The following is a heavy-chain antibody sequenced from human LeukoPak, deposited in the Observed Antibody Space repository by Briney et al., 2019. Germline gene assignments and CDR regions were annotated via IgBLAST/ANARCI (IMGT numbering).Heavy chain of an antibody. CDR3: ARHKPRRGYTFGSFDS. CDR1: SGSIRSSSYF. D-gene: IGHD5-18*01. CDR2: ISYSGST. Sequence: SETLSLTCTVSSGSIRSSSYFWGWIRQPPGKGLEWIGGISYSGSTYSNPSLKSRVSISVDTSKNQFSLELSSVIAADAALYYCARHKPRRGYTFGSFDSWGQGTLVTVSS. J-gene: IGHJ4*02. V-gene: IGHV4-39*01.